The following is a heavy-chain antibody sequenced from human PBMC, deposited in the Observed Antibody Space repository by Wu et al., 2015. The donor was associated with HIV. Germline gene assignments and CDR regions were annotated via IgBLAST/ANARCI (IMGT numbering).Heavy chain of an antibody. V-gene: IGHV1-69*12. CDR2: IIPIFGTA. J-gene: IGHJ6*03. CDR3: ARPLGYCSSTSCYRDYYYMDV. CDR1: GGTFSSYA. Sequence: QVQLVQSGAEVKKPGSSVKVSCKASGGTFSSYAISWVRQAPGQGLEWMGGIIPIFGTANYAQKFQGRVTITADESTSTAYMELSSLRSEDTAVYYCARPLGYCSSTSCYRDYYYMDVWGKGTTVTVSS. D-gene: IGHD2-2*02.